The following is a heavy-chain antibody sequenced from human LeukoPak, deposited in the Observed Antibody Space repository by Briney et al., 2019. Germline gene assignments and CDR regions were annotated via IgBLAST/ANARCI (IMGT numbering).Heavy chain of an antibody. CDR2: IYHSGSA. CDR1: GYSISSGYY. Sequence: SETLSLTCAVSGYSISSGYYWGWIRQPPGKGLEWIGTIYHSGSAYYNPSLKSRVTISVDTSKNQFSLKLSSVTAADTAMYYCARAAPYSSSWYYFDYWGQGTLVTVSS. J-gene: IGHJ4*02. V-gene: IGHV4-38-2*01. D-gene: IGHD6-13*01. CDR3: ARAAPYSSSWYYFDY.